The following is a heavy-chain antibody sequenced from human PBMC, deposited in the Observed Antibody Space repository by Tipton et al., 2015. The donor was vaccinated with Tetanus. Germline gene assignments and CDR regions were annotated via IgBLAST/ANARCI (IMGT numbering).Heavy chain of an antibody. Sequence: LRLSCTVSGDSISGYYWNWIRQPPGKGLEWIGYFYYSGSTNYNPSLKSRVTMSGDTSKYQFSLKLTSVTAAFTAVYYCGRGGSDRSWYLRHWGRGSLVTV. J-gene: IGHJ1*01. CDR2: FYYSGST. D-gene: IGHD6-19*01. CDR1: GDSISGYY. CDR3: GRGGSDRSWYLRH. V-gene: IGHV4-59*01.